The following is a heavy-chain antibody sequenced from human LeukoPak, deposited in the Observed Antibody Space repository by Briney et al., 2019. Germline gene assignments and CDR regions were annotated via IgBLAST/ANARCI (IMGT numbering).Heavy chain of an antibody. CDR2: ISSSSSTI. Sequence: GGSLRLSCAASGFTFSSYSMNWVRQAPGKGLEWVSYISSSSSTIYYADSVKGRFTISRDNAKNSLYLQMNSLRAEDTAVYYCARAESIAAAGYRGQGTLVTVSS. V-gene: IGHV3-48*01. D-gene: IGHD6-13*01. J-gene: IGHJ4*02. CDR3: ARAESIAAAGY. CDR1: GFTFSSYS.